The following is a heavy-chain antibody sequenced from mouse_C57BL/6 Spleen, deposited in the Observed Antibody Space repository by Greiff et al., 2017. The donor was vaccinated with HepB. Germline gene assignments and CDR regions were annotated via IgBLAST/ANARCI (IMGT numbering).Heavy chain of an antibody. Sequence: VQLKQSGTELVKPGASVKLSCKASGYTFTSYWMHWVKQRPGQGLEWIGNINPSNGGTNYNEKFKSKATLTVDKSSSTAYMQLSSLTSEDSAVYYCARYFTTVAMDYWGQGTSVTVSS. J-gene: IGHJ4*01. CDR2: INPSNGGT. CDR3: ARYFTTVAMDY. CDR1: GYTFTSYW. D-gene: IGHD1-1*01. V-gene: IGHV1-53*01.